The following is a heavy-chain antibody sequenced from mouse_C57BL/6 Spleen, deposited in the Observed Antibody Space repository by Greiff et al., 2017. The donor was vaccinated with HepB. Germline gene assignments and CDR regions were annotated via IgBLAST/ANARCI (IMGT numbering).Heavy chain of an antibody. CDR3: ARRAGTGYFDY. V-gene: IGHV5-17*01. CDR2: ISSGSSTI. CDR1: GFTFSDYG. D-gene: IGHD3-3*01. J-gene: IGHJ2*01. Sequence: EVNLVESGGGLVKPGGSLKLSCAASGFTFSDYGMHWVRQAPEKGLEWVAYISSGSSTIYYADTVKGRFTISRDNAKNTLFLQRTSLRAEDTAMYYCARRAGTGYFDYWGQGTTLTVSS.